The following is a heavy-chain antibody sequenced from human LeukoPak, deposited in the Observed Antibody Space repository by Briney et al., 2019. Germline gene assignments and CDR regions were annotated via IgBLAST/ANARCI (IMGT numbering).Heavy chain of an antibody. Sequence: ASVKVSCKASGYTFTSYGISWVRQAPGQGLEWMGWINPNSGGTNYAQKFQGRVTMTRDTSISTAYMELSRLRPDDTAVYYCARLMNSGSYYTGDYWGQGTLVTVSS. CDR1: GYTFTSYG. CDR3: ARLMNSGSYYTGDY. J-gene: IGHJ4*02. CDR2: INPNSGGT. V-gene: IGHV1-2*02. D-gene: IGHD1-26*01.